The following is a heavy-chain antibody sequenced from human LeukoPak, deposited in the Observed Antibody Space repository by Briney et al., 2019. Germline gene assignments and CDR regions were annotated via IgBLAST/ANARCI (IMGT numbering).Heavy chain of an antibody. CDR2: ISWNSGSI. CDR3: AKDNIALITMVRGGLDY. D-gene: IGHD3-10*01. J-gene: IGHJ4*02. CDR1: GFTFDDYA. V-gene: IGHV3-9*01. Sequence: GGSLRLSCAASGFTFDDYAMHWVRQAPGKGLEWVSGISWNSGSIGYADSVKGRFTISKDNAKNSLYLQMNSLRAEDTALYYCAKDNIALITMVRGGLDYWGQGTLVTVSS.